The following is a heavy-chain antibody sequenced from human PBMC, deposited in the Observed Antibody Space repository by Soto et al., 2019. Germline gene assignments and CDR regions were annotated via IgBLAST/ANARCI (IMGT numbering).Heavy chain of an antibody. V-gene: IGHV1-69*01. CDR3: GRGSQSGYSHYYYYGMDV. J-gene: IGHJ6*02. Sequence: QVQLVQSGAEVKKPGSSVKVSCKASGGTFSSYAISWVRQAPGQGLEWMGGIIPIFGTANYAQKFQGRVTITADESTSTAYMELRSLRSEDTAVYYCGRGSQSGYSHYYYYGMDVWGQGTTVTVSS. CDR2: IIPIFGTA. D-gene: IGHD3-3*01. CDR1: GGTFSSYA.